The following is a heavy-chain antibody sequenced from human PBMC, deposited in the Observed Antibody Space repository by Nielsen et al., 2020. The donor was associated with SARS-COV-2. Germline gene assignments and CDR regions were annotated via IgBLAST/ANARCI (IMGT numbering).Heavy chain of an antibody. D-gene: IGHD3-3*01. V-gene: IGHV3-7*01. CDR3: ARDGTYYDFWSGYYMIPHWFDP. CDR1: GFPFCSYW. CDR2: IKQDGSEK. J-gene: IGHJ5*02. Sequence: GESLKISLAASGFPFCSYWMGWVPQAPGEGAEGVAHIKQDGSEKYYVDSVEGRFTISRDNAKNSLYLQMNSLRAEDTAVYYCARDGTYYDFWSGYYMIPHWFDPWGQGTLVTVSS.